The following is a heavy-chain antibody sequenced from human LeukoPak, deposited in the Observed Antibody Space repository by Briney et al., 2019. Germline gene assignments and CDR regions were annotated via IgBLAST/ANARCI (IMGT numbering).Heavy chain of an antibody. CDR3: AREPLTGYYGFDY. CDR2: IYSGDLT. Sequence: GGSLRLSCAASGFTFSSYAMSWVRQAPGKGLEWVSVIYSGDLTYYADSVKGRFTISRDTFRNTLYLQMNSLRAEDTAVYYCAREPLTGYYGFDYWGQGTLVTVAS. CDR1: GFTFSSYA. J-gene: IGHJ4*02. V-gene: IGHV3-53*01. D-gene: IGHD3-9*01.